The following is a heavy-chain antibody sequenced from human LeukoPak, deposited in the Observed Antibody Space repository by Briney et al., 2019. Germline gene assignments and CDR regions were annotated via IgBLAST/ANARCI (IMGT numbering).Heavy chain of an antibody. CDR3: ARDRDYSNTERGFDY. J-gene: IGHJ4*02. CDR1: GYTFSDYY. V-gene: IGHV1-2*02. CDR2: INPNSGET. Sequence: ASVKVSCKTSGYTFSDYYIHWVRQAPGQGLEWMGWINPNSGETKSAQKFQGRVTMTGDPSISTAYMELRRVTSDDTAVYYCARDRDYSNTERGFDYWGQGTLVTVSS. D-gene: IGHD4-11*01.